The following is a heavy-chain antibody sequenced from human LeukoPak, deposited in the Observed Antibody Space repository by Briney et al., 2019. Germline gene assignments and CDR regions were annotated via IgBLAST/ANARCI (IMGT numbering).Heavy chain of an antibody. J-gene: IGHJ6*02. V-gene: IGHV3-33*08. Sequence: PGGSLRLSCAASGFTFSSYGMHWVRQAPGKGLEWVAVIWYDGSNKYYADSVKGRFTISRDNSKNTLYLQMNSLRAEDTAVYYCARDFRSSWFYYYYGMDVWGQGTTVTVSS. CDR3: ARDFRSSWFYYYYGMDV. CDR1: GFTFSSYG. D-gene: IGHD6-13*01. CDR2: IWYDGSNK.